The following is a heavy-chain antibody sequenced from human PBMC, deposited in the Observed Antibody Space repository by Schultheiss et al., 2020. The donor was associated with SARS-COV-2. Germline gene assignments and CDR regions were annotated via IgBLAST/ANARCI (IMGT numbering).Heavy chain of an antibody. CDR3: AKDRMATMLFDY. V-gene: IGHV3-23*01. CDR1: GFTFSSYA. J-gene: IGHJ4*02. CDR2: INWNGGST. Sequence: GGSLRLSCAASGFTFSSYAMSWVRQAPGKGLEWVSGINWNGGSTGYADSVKGRFTISRDNSKNTLYLQMNSLRAEDTAVYYCAKDRMATMLFDYWGQGTLGTVSS. D-gene: IGHD5-24*01.